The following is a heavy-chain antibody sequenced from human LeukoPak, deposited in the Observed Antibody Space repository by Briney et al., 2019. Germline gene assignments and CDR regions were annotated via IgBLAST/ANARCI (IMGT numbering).Heavy chain of an antibody. CDR3: AKDLNVVIAPAGDY. D-gene: IGHD2-21*01. Sequence: GGSLRLSCASSGFTFSSNAMSWVRQAPGKGLEWVSYISGSGGSTYYADSVKGRFTISRDNSKNTLYLQMSSLRAEDTAVYYCAKDLNVVIAPAGDYWGQGTLVTVSS. J-gene: IGHJ4*02. CDR1: GFTFSSNA. V-gene: IGHV3-23*01. CDR2: ISGSGGST.